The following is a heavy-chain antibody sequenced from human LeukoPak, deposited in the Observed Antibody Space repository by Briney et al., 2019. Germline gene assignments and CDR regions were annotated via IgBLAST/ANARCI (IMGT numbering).Heavy chain of an antibody. D-gene: IGHD2-15*01. J-gene: IGHJ4*02. CDR3: ARQATDYCSGGSCDGGY. CDR2: INHSGST. Sequence: PGGSLRLSCAASGLTFSSTAMSWVRQAPGKGLEWIGEINHSGSTTYNPSLKSRVTISVDTSKNQFSLKMSSVTAADTAVYYCARQATDYCSGGSCDGGYWGQGTLVTVS. V-gene: IGHV4-34*01. CDR1: GLTFSSTA.